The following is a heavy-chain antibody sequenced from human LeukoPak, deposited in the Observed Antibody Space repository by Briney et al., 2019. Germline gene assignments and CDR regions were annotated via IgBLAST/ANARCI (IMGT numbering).Heavy chain of an antibody. V-gene: IGHV4-30-2*01. CDR2: IYHSGST. CDR3: ARGSWGTLDY. Sequence: SETLSLTCAVSGGSISSGGYSWSWIRQPPGKGLEWIGYIYHSGSTYYNPSLKSRVTISVGRSKNQFSLKLSSVTAADTAVYYCARGSWGTLDYWGQGTLVTVSS. CDR1: GGSISSGGYS. J-gene: IGHJ4*02. D-gene: IGHD3-16*01.